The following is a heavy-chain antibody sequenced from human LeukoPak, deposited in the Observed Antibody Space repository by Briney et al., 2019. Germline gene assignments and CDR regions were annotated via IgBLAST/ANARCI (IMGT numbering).Heavy chain of an antibody. CDR1: GFTFSSYS. CDR3: ARVISGYTYDGLDY. Sequence: TGGSLRLSCAASGFTFSSYSMNWVRQAPGKGLEWVSSISSSSSYIYYADSVKGRFTISRDNAKNSLYLQMNSLRAEDTAVYYCARVISGYTYDGLDYWGQGTLVTVSS. CDR2: ISSSSSYI. V-gene: IGHV3-21*01. D-gene: IGHD5-18*01. J-gene: IGHJ4*02.